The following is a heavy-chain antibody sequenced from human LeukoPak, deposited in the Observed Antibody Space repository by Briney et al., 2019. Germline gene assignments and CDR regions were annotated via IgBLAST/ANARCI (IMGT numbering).Heavy chain of an antibody. Sequence: PGGSLRLSCAASGFTFSSYWMSWVRQAPGKGLEWVANIKQDGSEKYYVDSVKGRFTISRDNAKNSLYLQMNSLRAEDTAVYYCAKDRPVYGSGSYPVGYFDYWGQGTLVTVSS. CDR1: GFTFSSYW. CDR3: AKDRPVYGSGSYPVGYFDY. CDR2: IKQDGSEK. J-gene: IGHJ4*02. V-gene: IGHV3-7*01. D-gene: IGHD3-10*01.